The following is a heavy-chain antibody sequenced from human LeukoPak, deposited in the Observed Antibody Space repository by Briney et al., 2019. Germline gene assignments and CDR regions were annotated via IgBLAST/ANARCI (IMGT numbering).Heavy chain of an antibody. CDR3: AKDREYSSGWYSPTFDY. V-gene: IGHV3-23*01. CDR2: ISGSGGST. Sequence: GGSLRLSCAASGNYWMHWVRQAPGKGLEWVSAISGSGGSTYYADSVKGRFTISRDNSKNTLYLQMNSLRAEDTAVYYCAKDREYSSGWYSPTFDYWGQGTLVTVSS. J-gene: IGHJ4*02. CDR1: GNYW. D-gene: IGHD6-19*01.